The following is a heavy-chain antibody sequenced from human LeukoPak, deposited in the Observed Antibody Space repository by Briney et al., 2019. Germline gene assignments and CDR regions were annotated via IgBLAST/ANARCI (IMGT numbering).Heavy chain of an antibody. CDR1: GFTFSDNY. CDR3: ATQWDGGAGAFDT. V-gene: IGHV3-66*01. Sequence: PGGSLRLSCAASGFTFSDNYMSWVRQAPGKGLEWVSIIYSSRGTNYADSVKGRFTISRDNSKNTLYLQMNSLRAEDTAMYYCATQWDGGAGAFDTWGQGTMVTVSS. D-gene: IGHD1-26*01. J-gene: IGHJ3*02. CDR2: IYSSRGT.